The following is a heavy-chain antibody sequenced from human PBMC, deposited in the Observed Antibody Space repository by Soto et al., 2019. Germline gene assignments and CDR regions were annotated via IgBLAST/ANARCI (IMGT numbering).Heavy chain of an antibody. J-gene: IGHJ4*02. V-gene: IGHV3-21*06. CDR3: ARESEDLTSNFDY. CDR2: ISSTTNYI. CDR1: GFNFNDYH. Sequence: PGGSLRLSCEVSGFNFNDYHMNWVRQAPGKGLEWVSSISSTTNYIYYGDSMKGRFTISRDNAKNSLYLEMNSLRAEDTAVYYCARESEDLTSNFDYWGQGTLVTVPQ.